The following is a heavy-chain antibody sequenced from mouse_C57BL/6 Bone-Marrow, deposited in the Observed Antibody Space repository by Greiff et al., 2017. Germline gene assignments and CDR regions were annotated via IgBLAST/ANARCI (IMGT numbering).Heavy chain of an antibody. CDR1: GYTFTSYW. CDR3: ARYVDY. CDR2: IDPSDSYT. J-gene: IGHJ4*01. V-gene: IGHV1-69*01. Sequence: QVQLKQPGAELVMPGASVKLSCKASGYTFTSYWMHWVKQRPGQGLEWVGDIDPSDSYTNYNQKFKGKSTLTVDKSSSTAYMQLSSLTSEDSAVYYCARYVDYWGQGTSVTVSS.